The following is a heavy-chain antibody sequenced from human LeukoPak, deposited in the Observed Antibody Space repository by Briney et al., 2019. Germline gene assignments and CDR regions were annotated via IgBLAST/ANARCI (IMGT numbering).Heavy chain of an antibody. D-gene: IGHD1-26*01. CDR1: GYSITSSSW. CDR2: IYHSGTT. V-gene: IGHV4-28*01. Sequence: SETLSLTCAVSGYSITSSSWWGWIRQPPGKGLEWIGYIYHSGTTYYNPSLQSRVTMSVDTSKNQFSLKLSSVTAADTAVYYCARFLLGRLFDYWGQGTLVTVSS. J-gene: IGHJ4*02. CDR3: ARFLLGRLFDY.